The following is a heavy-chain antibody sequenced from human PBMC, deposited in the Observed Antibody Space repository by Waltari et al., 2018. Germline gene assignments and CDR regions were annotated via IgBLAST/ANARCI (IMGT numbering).Heavy chain of an antibody. CDR3: AKDYDSSGYLYYFDY. CDR1: GFTFSSYA. V-gene: IGHV3-23*01. CDR2: ISGSGGST. D-gene: IGHD3-22*01. J-gene: IGHJ4*02. Sequence: EVQLLESGGGLVQPGGSLRLSCAASGFTFSSYAMGWVRQAPGKGLEWVSAISGSGGSTYYADSVKGRFTISRDNSKNTLYLQMNSLRAEDTAVYYCAKDYDSSGYLYYFDYWGQGTLVTVSS.